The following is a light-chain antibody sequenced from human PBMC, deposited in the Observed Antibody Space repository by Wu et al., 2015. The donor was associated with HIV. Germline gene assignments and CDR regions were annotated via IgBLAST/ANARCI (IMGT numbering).Light chain of an antibody. Sequence: DIQMTQSPSSLSASVGDRVTITCRASQGISNFLAWYQQKPGKVPKLLIYGAFTLQSGVPSRFSGSGSGTDFTLTVSSLQPEDVATSYCQNXNSALITFGQGTRLEIK. V-gene: IGKV1-27*01. CDR3: QNXNSALIT. J-gene: IGKJ5*01. CDR2: GAF. CDR1: QGISNF.